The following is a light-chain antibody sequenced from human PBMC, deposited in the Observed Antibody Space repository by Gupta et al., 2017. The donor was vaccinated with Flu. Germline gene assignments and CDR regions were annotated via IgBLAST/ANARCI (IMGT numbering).Light chain of an antibody. J-gene: IGLJ2*01. CDR2: DVD. Sequence: SVTISCTGTSSDVGGNNYISWYQQHPGKPPRLMIYDVDKRPAGVPDRFSGSKSGNTAALTISEPQAEDEAEYYGNSDATTAHVVFGGGTKLTVL. CDR3: NSDATTAHVV. V-gene: IGLV2-11*03. CDR1: SSDVGGNNY.